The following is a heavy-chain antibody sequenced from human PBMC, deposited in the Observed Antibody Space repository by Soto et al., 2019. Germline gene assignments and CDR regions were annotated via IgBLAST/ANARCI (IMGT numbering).Heavy chain of an antibody. V-gene: IGHV3-66*01. Sequence: EVQLVESGGGLVQPGGSLRLSCAASGFTFSSNCMRWVRQAPGKGLEWVSVIYSGGSTYYSDSVKGRFTISRDNSKNTLYLQMNSLRAEDTAVYYCAREVTEGYSSGWSIYYSYGMDVWGQGNTVTVSS. J-gene: IGHJ6*02. CDR1: GFTFSSNC. D-gene: IGHD6-19*01. CDR2: IYSGGST. CDR3: AREVTEGYSSGWSIYYSYGMDV.